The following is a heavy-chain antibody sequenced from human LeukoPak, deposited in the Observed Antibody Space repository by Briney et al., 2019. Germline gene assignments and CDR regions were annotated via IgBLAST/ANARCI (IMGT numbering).Heavy chain of an antibody. CDR1: GGPIRDYY. Sequence: SETLSLTCTVSGGPIRDYYWSWIRQPPGKGLEWIGWIFGSGDFNYNPSLKSRLSISVDTSNNQFSRKLTSSTAADTAVYYCAREKDTGSNHAKIRYDIWGQGTMVTVSS. CDR3: AREKDTGSNHAKIRYDI. D-gene: IGHD1-26*01. J-gene: IGHJ3*02. CDR2: IFGSGDF. V-gene: IGHV4-59*01.